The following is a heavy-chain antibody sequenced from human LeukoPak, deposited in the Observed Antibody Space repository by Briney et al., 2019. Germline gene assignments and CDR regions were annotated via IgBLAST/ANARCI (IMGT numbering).Heavy chain of an antibody. Sequence: SETLSLTCAVSDYSISSGYYWGWIRQPPGKGLVWIGSIYHSGSTYYNPSLKSRVTISVDTSKNQFSLKLSPVTAADTAGYYCASGLAVANDYWGQGTLVTVSS. V-gene: IGHV4-38-2*01. J-gene: IGHJ4*02. CDR1: DYSISSGYY. CDR3: ASGLAVANDY. D-gene: IGHD6-19*01. CDR2: IYHSGST.